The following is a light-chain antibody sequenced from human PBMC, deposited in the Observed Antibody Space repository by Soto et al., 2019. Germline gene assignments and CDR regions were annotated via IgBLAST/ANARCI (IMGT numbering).Light chain of an antibody. Sequence: EIVLTQSPGTLSLSPGERATLSRRASQSVSSSYLAWYQQKPGQAPRLLIYGVSSRATGIPDRFSGSGSGTDFTLTISSLEPEDFAVYYCQQYDNSLYTFGQGTKLEIK. J-gene: IGKJ2*01. V-gene: IGKV3-20*01. CDR1: QSVSSSY. CDR3: QQYDNSLYT. CDR2: GVS.